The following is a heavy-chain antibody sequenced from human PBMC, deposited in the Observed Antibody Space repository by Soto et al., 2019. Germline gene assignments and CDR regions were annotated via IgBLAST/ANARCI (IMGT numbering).Heavy chain of an antibody. D-gene: IGHD6-13*01. CDR2: INPSGSGT. V-gene: IGHV1-46*01. CDR1: GYRFTSYY. J-gene: IGHJ6*02. CDR3: ARGQELAGSSFGIDV. Sequence: ASVKVSCKASGYRFTSYYMHWVRQAPGQGLEWMGMINPSGSGTIYAQKFQGRVTMARDASTSTVYMELSSLRSDDTAVYYCARGQELAGSSFGIDVWGQGTTVTVSS.